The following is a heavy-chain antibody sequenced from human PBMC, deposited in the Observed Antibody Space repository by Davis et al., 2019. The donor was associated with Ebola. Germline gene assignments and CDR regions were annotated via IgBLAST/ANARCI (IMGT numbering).Heavy chain of an antibody. Sequence: ASVKVSCKASGYTFTSYDINWVRQAPGQGLEWMGWINPNSGGTNYAQKFQGRVTMTTDTSTSTAYMELRSLRSDDTAVYYCAVSGWFGELLYGDDAFDIWGQGTMVTVSS. V-gene: IGHV1-2*02. CDR2: INPNSGGT. D-gene: IGHD3-10*01. CDR1: GYTFTSYD. J-gene: IGHJ3*02. CDR3: AVSGWFGELLYGDDAFDI.